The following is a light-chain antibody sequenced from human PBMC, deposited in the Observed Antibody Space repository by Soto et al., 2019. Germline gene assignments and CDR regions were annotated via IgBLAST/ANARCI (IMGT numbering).Light chain of an antibody. CDR1: QSVSSN. V-gene: IGKV3-15*01. J-gene: IGKJ2*01. CDR2: GAS. Sequence: EIVMTQSPATLSVSPGERATLSCRASQSVSSNFAWYQQKPGQAPRLLIYGASTRATGIPARFSGSGSGTEFTLTISSRQSEDFAVYYCQQYNNWPYPFGQGTKLEIK. CDR3: QQYNNWPYP.